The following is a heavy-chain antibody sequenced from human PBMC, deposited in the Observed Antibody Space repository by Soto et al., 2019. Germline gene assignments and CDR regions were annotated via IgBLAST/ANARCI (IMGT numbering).Heavy chain of an antibody. V-gene: IGHV3-33*01. CDR1: GFNLRDYG. D-gene: IGHD6-19*01. CDR3: ARQYSSNSNWLDP. CDR2: LRDDADDA. Sequence: GGSLRLSCAASGFNLRDYGMHWVRQAPGKGLEWVAVLRDDADDAYYADSVKGRFTISRDNSKNTLYLQMSSLRAEDTAVYHCARQYSSNSNWLDPWGQGTLVTVYS. J-gene: IGHJ5*02.